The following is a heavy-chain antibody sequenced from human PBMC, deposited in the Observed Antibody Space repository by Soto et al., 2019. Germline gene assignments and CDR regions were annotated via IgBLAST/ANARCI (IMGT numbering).Heavy chain of an antibody. Sequence: SQTLSLTCAISGDSVSSNSAAWNWIRQSPSRGLEWLGRTYYRSKWYNDYAVSVKSRITINPDTSKNQFSLQLNSVTPEDTAVYYCARDRGGSILGDYYYYMDVWGKGTTVTVSS. CDR3: ARDRGGSILGDYYYYMDV. CDR1: GDSVSSNSAA. CDR2: TYYRSKWYN. J-gene: IGHJ6*03. V-gene: IGHV6-1*01. D-gene: IGHD3-16*01.